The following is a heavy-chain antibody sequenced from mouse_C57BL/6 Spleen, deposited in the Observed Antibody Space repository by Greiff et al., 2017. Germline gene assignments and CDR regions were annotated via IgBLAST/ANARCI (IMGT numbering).Heavy chain of an antibody. V-gene: IGHV1-42*01. CDR2: INPSAGGS. D-gene: IGHD2-4*01. CDR3: ARVAYDYDYAMDY. CDR1: GYSFTGSY. J-gene: IGHJ4*01. Sequence: VQLQQSGPELVKPGASVKISCKASGYSFTGSYMNWVKQRPGKSLEWIGEINPSAGGSTYNSKFKGKATLTVDKSSSTAYMQLKSLTAEDYAVYYCARVAYDYDYAMDYWGQGTSVTVSS.